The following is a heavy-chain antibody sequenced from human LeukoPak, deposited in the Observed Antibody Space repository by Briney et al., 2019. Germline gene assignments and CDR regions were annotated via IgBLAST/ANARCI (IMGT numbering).Heavy chain of an antibody. CDR2: IYTSGST. V-gene: IGHV4-4*07. D-gene: IGHD2-2*01. CDR3: ATYCSTSNCPHRRAFDI. Sequence: SGTLSLTCAVSGGSISSSNWWSWVRQPAGKGLEWIGRIYTSGSTNYNPSLKSRVTMSVDTSKNQFSLRLTSVTAADTAVYYCATYCSTSNCPHRRAFDIWGQGTMVTVS. CDR1: GGSISSSNW. J-gene: IGHJ3*02.